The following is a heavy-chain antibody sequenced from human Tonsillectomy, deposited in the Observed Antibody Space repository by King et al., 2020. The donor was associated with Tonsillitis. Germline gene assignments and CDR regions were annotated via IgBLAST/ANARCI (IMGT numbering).Heavy chain of an antibody. CDR1: GFTFSSYW. Sequence: VQLVESGGGLVQPGGSLRLSCAASGFTFSSYWMTWVRQAPGKGLEWVANIKQDGTEKYYVDSVRGRFTISRDNAKNSLYLEMDSLRAEDTAMYYCARRLVVPADLYHYYGMDVWGQGTTVTVSS. V-gene: IGHV3-7*03. CDR3: ARRLVVPADLYHYYGMDV. CDR2: IKQDGTEK. D-gene: IGHD2-2*01. J-gene: IGHJ6*02.